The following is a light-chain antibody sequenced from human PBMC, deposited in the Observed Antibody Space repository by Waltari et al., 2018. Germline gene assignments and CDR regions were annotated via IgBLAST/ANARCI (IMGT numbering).Light chain of an antibody. J-gene: IGLJ2*01. CDR3: GTWDSSLSTVV. Sequence: QSVLPQPPSVSAPPGQKATMSCSGSSSHVGNGYVSWYQHVPGTPPQLLIYDKIQRPSGIPDRFSASKSGTSATLDITGLQTGDEADYFCGTWDSSLSTVVFGGGTKLTVL. CDR1: SSHVGNGY. CDR2: DKI. V-gene: IGLV1-51*01.